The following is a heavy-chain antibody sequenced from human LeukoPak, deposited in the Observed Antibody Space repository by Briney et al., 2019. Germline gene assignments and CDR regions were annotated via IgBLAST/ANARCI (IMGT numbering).Heavy chain of an antibody. V-gene: IGHV3-23*01. Sequence: SGGCLRLSCAASGFTFASYGMSWVRQAPGKGLEWVSFITTNGGRTSYADSVEGRFTISRDNPRNTLYMQMNSLRDEDTAVYYCAIMHGYYDGTGYLVQWGQGTLVTVSS. CDR3: AIMHGYYDGTGYLVQ. D-gene: IGHD3-22*01. CDR2: ITTNGGRT. CDR1: GFTFASYG. J-gene: IGHJ1*01.